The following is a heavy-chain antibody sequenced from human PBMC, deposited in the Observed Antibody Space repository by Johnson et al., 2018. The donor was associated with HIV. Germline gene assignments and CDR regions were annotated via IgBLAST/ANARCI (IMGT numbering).Heavy chain of an antibody. CDR2: IKQDGSEK. Sequence: VHLVESGGGLVQPGGSLRLSCAASGFTFSSYWMSWVRQAPGKGLEWVANIKQDGSEKYYVDSVKGRFTISRDNAKNSLYLQMNSLRADDTAVYYCARDPDVTPGAFDIWGQGTMVTVSS. J-gene: IGHJ3*02. V-gene: IGHV3-7*05. CDR1: GFTFSSYW. CDR3: ARDPDVTPGAFDI. D-gene: IGHD2-15*01.